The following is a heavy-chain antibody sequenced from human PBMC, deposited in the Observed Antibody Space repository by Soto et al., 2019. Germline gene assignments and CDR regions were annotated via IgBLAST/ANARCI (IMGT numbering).Heavy chain of an antibody. CDR2: ISGSGGST. V-gene: IGHV3-23*01. CDR1: GFTFASYA. D-gene: IGHD6-13*01. CDR3: AKSYSSSWVAVY. Sequence: EEQLLESGGGLVQPGGSLRLSCAASGFTFASYAMSWVRQAPGKGLEWVSAISGSGGSTYYADSVKGRFTISRDNSKNTLYLHMNSLRAEDKAVYYCAKSYSSSWVAVYWGQGTLVTVSS. J-gene: IGHJ4*02.